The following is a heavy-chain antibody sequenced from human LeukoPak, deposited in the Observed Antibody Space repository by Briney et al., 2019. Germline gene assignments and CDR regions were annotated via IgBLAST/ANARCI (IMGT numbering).Heavy chain of an antibody. CDR1: GGSVSSGSYY. D-gene: IGHD2-2*01. CDR2: IYYSGST. CDR3: AREAPLLPAAAPRPGYYYGMDV. J-gene: IGHJ6*04. V-gene: IGHV4-61*01. Sequence: SETLSLTCTVSGGSVSSGSYYWSWIRQPPGKGLEGIGYIYYSGSTNYNPSLKSRVTISVDTSKNQFSLKLSSVTAADTAVYYCAREAPLLPAAAPRPGYYYGMDVWGKGTTVTVSS.